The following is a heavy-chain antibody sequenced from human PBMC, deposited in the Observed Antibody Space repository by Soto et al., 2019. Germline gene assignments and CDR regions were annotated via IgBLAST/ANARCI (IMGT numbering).Heavy chain of an antibody. D-gene: IGHD6-13*01. V-gene: IGHV6-1*01. J-gene: IGHJ6*02. CDR3: ARDPHTHSSSWPTYYYYGMDV. Sequence: SQTLSLTCAISGDSVSSNSAAWNWIRQSPSRGLEWLGRTYYRSKWYNDYAVSVKSRITINPDTSKNQFSLQLNSVTPEDTAVYYCARDPHTHSSSWPTYYYYGMDVWGHGTTVTVSS. CDR1: GDSVSSNSAA. CDR2: TYYRSKWYN.